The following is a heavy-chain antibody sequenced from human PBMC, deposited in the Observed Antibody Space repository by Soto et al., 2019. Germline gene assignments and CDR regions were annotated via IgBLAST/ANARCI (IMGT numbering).Heavy chain of an antibody. D-gene: IGHD4-17*01. V-gene: IGHV3-66*01. CDR2: TYSGGDT. CDR1: EVTVGDNY. J-gene: IGHJ4*02. CDR3: ARNVPVTALGY. Sequence: EVRLVESGGGLVQPGGSLRLSCADSEVTVGDNYMSWVRQAPGKGLEWVSVTYSGGDTRYADSVKGRFTMSRDSTKNTVYLQIDSLRAEDTDEYFCARNVPVTALGYWGQGSLVTVSS.